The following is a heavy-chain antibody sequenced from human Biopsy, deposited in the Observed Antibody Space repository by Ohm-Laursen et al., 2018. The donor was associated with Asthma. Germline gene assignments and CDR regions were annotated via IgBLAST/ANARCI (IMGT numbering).Heavy chain of an antibody. D-gene: IGHD3-22*01. CDR3: ARQSGQDYGDSSGFDI. J-gene: IGHJ3*02. V-gene: IGHV3-30*03. CDR2: VSSDGHNK. Sequence: SLRLSCTASGFVFSQCGMHWVRQGPGKGLEWVALVSSDGHNKYYEDSVKGRFTISRDNSRKKLYLQINRLTVEDSAVYFCARQSGQDYGDSSGFDIWGQGTKVAVSS. CDR1: GFVFSQCG.